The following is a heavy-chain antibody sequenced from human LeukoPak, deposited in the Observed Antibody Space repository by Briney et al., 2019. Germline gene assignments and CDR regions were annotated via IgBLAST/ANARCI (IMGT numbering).Heavy chain of an antibody. CDR2: ISGSDGST. J-gene: IGHJ5*02. D-gene: IGHD3-3*01. V-gene: IGHV3-23*01. CDR3: AKDGYDFWSAYQIDL. Sequence: PGGSLRLSCAASGYTFSNYDITWVGQAPGKGLEWVSAISGSDGSTYYSDSVTGRFSISRDNAKNTLYLQMTSLRTDDTAVYYCAKDGYDFWSAYQIDLWGQGTLVTVSS. CDR1: GYTFSNYD.